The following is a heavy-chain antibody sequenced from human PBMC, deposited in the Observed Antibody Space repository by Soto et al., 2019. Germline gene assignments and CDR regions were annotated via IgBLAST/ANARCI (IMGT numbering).Heavy chain of an antibody. J-gene: IGHJ5*01. V-gene: IGHV4-59*01. Sequence: SETLSLTCAVSGDSITSYFWSWIRQPPGNGVEWIGYIYFSGITNYNPSLQSRATISVDTSGSQFSLNLVSVTAADTAKYYCARGVALNPFAGHWFDSWGQGTLVTVSS. CDR2: IYFSGIT. CDR3: ARGVALNPFAGHWFDS. D-gene: IGHD2-15*01. CDR1: GDSITSYF.